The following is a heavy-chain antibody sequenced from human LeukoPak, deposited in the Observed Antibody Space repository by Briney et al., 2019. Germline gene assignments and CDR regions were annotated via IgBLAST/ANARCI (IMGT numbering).Heavy chain of an antibody. J-gene: IGHJ6*02. CDR1: GFTFDDYA. Sequence: GGSLRLSCAASGFTFDDYAMHWVRQAPGKGLEWVSGISWNSGSIGYADSVKGRFTISRDNAKNSLYLQMNSLRAEDTAVYYCARDPSAIYYYYGMNVWGQGTTVTVSS. V-gene: IGHV3-9*01. D-gene: IGHD6-25*01. CDR2: ISWNSGSI. CDR3: ARDPSAIYYYYGMNV.